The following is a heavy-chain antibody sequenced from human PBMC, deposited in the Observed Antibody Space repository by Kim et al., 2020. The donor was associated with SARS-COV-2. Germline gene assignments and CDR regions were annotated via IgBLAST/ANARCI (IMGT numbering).Heavy chain of an antibody. D-gene: IGHD6-19*01. V-gene: IGHV4-39*01. CDR3: AGRYSSGWRYFDY. Sequence: SETLSLTCTVSGGSISSSSYYWGWIRQPPGKGLEWIGSIYYSGSTYYNPSLKSRVTISVDTSKNQFSLKLSSVTAADTAVYYCAGRYSSGWRYFDYWGQGTLGTVSS. CDR1: GGSISSSSYY. CDR2: IYYSGST. J-gene: IGHJ4*02.